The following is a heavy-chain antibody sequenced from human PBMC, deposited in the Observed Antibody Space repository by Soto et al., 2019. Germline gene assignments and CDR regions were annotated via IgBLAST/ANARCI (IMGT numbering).Heavy chain of an antibody. CDR3: ARMVRGDYYYYYGMDV. CDR2: ISWDGGSA. D-gene: IGHD3-10*01. J-gene: IGHJ6*02. CDR1: GFTFDDYT. Sequence: XGSLRLSCAASGFTFDDYTMHWVRQAPGKGLEWVSLISWDGGSAYYADSVKGRFTISRDNSKNSLYLQMKSLRTEDTALYYCARMVRGDYYYYYGMDVWGQGTTVTVSS. V-gene: IGHV3-43*01.